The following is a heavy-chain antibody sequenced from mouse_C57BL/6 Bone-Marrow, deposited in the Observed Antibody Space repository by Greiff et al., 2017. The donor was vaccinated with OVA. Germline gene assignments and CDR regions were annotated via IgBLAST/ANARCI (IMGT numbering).Heavy chain of an antibody. CDR2: ISSGGDYT. CDR1: GFTFSSYA. D-gene: IGHD2-5*01. V-gene: IGHV5-9-1*02. Sequence: EVKLMESGEGLVKPGGSLKLSCAASGFTFSSYAMSWVRQTPEKRLEWVAYISSGGDYTYYADTVKGRFTISIDNARNTLYLQMSSLKSEDTAMYYCTRHYSNYGWYFDVWGTGTTVTVSS. CDR3: TRHYSNYGWYFDV. J-gene: IGHJ1*03.